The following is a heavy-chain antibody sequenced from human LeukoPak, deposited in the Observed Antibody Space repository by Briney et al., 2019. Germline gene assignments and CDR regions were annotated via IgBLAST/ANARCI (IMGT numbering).Heavy chain of an antibody. CDR3: AKGLGMLLDYYYYGMDV. D-gene: IGHD2-15*01. CDR1: GFTFSSYG. J-gene: IGHJ6*02. Sequence: GRSLRLSCAASGFTFSSYGMHWVRQAPGKGLEWVAVISYDGSNKYYADSVKGRFTISRDNSKNTLYLQMNSLRAEDTAVYYCAKGLGMLLDYYYYGMDVWGQGTTVTVSS. V-gene: IGHV3-30*18. CDR2: ISYDGSNK.